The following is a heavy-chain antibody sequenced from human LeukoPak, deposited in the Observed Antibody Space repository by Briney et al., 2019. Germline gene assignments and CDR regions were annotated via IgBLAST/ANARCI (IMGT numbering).Heavy chain of an antibody. CDR3: ARVGVNYFDY. D-gene: IGHD2-8*01. V-gene: IGHV3-20*04. CDR2: INWNGGST. Sequence: GGSLRLSCAASGFTFDDYGMSWVRQAPGKGLEWVSGINWNGGSTGYADSVKGRFTISRDNAKKSLYLQMNSLRAEDTAVYYCARVGVNYFDYWGQGTLVTVSS. CDR1: GFTFDDYG. J-gene: IGHJ4*02.